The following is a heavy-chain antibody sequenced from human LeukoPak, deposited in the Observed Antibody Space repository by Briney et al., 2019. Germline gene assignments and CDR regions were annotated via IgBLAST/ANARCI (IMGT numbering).Heavy chain of an antibody. J-gene: IGHJ4*02. Sequence: ASVKVSCKVSGYTLTELSMHWVRQAPGQGLEWMGWISAYNGNTNYAQKLQGRVTMTTDTSTSTAYMELRSLRSDDTAVYYCATSARQGSLDYWGQGTLVTVSS. V-gene: IGHV1-18*01. CDR3: ATSARQGSLDY. CDR1: GYTLTELS. D-gene: IGHD6-6*01. CDR2: ISAYNGNT.